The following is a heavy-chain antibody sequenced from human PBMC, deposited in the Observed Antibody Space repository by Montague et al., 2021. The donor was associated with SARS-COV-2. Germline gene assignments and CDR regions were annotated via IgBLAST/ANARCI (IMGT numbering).Heavy chain of an antibody. CDR2: INYSGST. D-gene: IGHD6-13*01. Sequence: SETLSLTCTVSGDSMNNYYWSWIRQPPGKGLEWVGYINYSGSTHXNPSLQIRVTLSRDTSKNQFSLRLTSVTATDTAMYFCARAPIYRSSWYAYFDYWGQGTLVTVSS. CDR1: GDSMNNYY. J-gene: IGHJ4*02. V-gene: IGHV4-59*01. CDR3: ARAPIYRSSWYAYFDY.